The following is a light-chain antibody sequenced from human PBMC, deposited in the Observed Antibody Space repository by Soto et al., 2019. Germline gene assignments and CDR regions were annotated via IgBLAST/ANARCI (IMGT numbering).Light chain of an antibody. V-gene: IGKV3-11*01. CDR3: HQRSNGPLT. CDR2: DAT. CDR1: QSVSSY. J-gene: IGKJ4*01. Sequence: EIVLTQSPATLSLSPGERATLSCRASQSVSSYLAWYQQKPCQAPRLLMSDATNRATGIPARFSGSWSGTDFPPTNSRPEPGGFGVYFCHQRSNGPLTFGGGTKVEIK.